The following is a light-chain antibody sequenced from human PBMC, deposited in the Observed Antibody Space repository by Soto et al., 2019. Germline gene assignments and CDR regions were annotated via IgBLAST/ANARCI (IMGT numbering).Light chain of an antibody. J-gene: IGKJ5*01. CDR1: QSVSSSY. CDR2: GAS. CDR3: QQYGSSPIT. Sequence: EIVLTQSPCTLALSPGDRATLSCRASQSVSSSYLAWYQQKPGQAPRLLIYGASSRATGIPERFSGSGSGTDFTLTISRLEPEDFALYYCQQYGSSPITFGQGTRLEIK. V-gene: IGKV3-20*01.